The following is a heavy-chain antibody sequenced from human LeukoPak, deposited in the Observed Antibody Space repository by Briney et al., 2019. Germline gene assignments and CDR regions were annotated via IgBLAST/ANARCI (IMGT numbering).Heavy chain of an antibody. CDR2: IYSGGST. CDR1: GFTVSSNY. D-gene: IGHD3-10*01. Sequence: PGGSLRLSCAASGFTVSSNYMSWVRQAPGKGLEWVSVIYSGGSTYYADSVKGRFTISRDNSKNTLYLQMNSLRAEDTAVYYCARSLWFAELFDYWGQGTLVTVSS. CDR3: ARSLWFAELFDY. V-gene: IGHV3-53*01. J-gene: IGHJ4*02.